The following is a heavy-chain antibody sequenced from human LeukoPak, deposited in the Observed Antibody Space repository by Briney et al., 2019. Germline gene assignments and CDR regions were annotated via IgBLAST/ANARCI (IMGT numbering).Heavy chain of an antibody. CDR1: GGSISSYY. CDR2: IYYSGST. D-gene: IGHD3-16*01. Sequence: PSETLSLTCTVSGGSISSYYWSWIRQPPGKGLEWIGYIYYSGSTNYNPSLKSRVTISVDTSKNQISLKLISMTAADTAVYYCARWGSGYDPWGQGTLVTVSS. CDR3: ARWGSGYDP. J-gene: IGHJ5*02. V-gene: IGHV4-59*01.